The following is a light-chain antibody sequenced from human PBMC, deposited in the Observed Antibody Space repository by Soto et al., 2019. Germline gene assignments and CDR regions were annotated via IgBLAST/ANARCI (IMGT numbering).Light chain of an antibody. Sequence: DIQLTQSPSSLSASVGDRVTITCQPSQDITNYLNWYQQKPGKAPRLLIAGTSKLETGVPSRFSGSRSGTHYTFTICSLQPEDIATYYCQHYANLPYTFGQGTKLEIK. J-gene: IGKJ2*01. CDR3: QHYANLPYT. V-gene: IGKV1-33*01. CDR2: GTS. CDR1: QDITNY.